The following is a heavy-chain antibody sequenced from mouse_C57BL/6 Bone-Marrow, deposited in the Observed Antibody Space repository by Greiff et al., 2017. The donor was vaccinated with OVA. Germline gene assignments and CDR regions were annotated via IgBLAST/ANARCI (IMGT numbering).Heavy chain of an antibody. J-gene: IGHJ1*03. V-gene: IGHV14-4*01. D-gene: IGHD1-1*01. Sequence: EVKLVESGAELVRPGASVKLSCTASGFNIKDDYMHWVKQRPEQGLEWIGWIDPENGDTEYASKFPGKATIPADTSSNTAYLQLSSLTSEDTAVYYCTTHHYGSSLHWYFDVWGTGTTVTVSS. CDR3: TTHHYGSSLHWYFDV. CDR1: GFNIKDDY. CDR2: IDPENGDT.